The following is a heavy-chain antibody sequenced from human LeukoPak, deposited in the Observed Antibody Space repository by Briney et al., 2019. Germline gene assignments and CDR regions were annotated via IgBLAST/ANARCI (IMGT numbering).Heavy chain of an antibody. D-gene: IGHD3-22*01. V-gene: IGHV3-23*01. CDR3: AKDRSSSGYYYFDY. CDR1: GFTFSSYA. Sequence: PGGSLRLSCAASGFTFSSYAMSWVRQAPGKGLEWVSVISGSGGSTYYADSVKGRFTISRDNSKNTLYLQMNSLRAEDTAIYYCAKDRSSSGYYYFDYWGQGTLVTVSS. CDR2: ISGSGGST. J-gene: IGHJ4*02.